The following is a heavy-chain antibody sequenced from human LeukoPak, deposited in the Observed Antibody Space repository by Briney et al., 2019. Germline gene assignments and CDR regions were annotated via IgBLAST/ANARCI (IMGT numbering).Heavy chain of an antibody. CDR2: IYSGGST. CDR1: GFTFSSYT. V-gene: IGHV3-66*01. Sequence: GGSLRLSCSVSGFTFSSYTMHWVRQAPGKGLEWVSVIYSGGSTYYADSVKGRFTISRDNSKNTLYLQMNSLRAEDTAVYYCARDRSGYFQNWGQGTLVTVSS. CDR3: ARDRSGYFQN. D-gene: IGHD3-3*01. J-gene: IGHJ1*01.